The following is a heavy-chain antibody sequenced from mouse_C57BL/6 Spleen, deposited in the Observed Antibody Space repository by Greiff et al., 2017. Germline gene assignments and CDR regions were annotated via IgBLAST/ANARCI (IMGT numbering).Heavy chain of an antibody. D-gene: IGHD1-1*01. CDR2: IDPSDSET. V-gene: IGHV1-52*01. CDR1: GYTFTSYW. Sequence: QVQLQQPGAELVRPGSSVKLSCKASGYTFTSYWMHWVKQRPIQGLEWIGNIDPSDSETHYNQKFKDKATLTVDKSSSTAYMQLSSLTSEDSAVYYCARSGDYFYAMDYWGQGTSVPVSS. J-gene: IGHJ4*01. CDR3: ARSGDYFYAMDY.